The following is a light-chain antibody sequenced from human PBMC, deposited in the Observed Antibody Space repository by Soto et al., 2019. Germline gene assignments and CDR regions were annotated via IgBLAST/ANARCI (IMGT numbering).Light chain of an antibody. CDR1: SSDVGSYNL. CDR2: EGS. Sequence: QSALTQPASVSGSPGQSITISCTGTSSDVGSYNLVSWYQQHPGKAPKLMIYEGSKRPSGVSNRFSGSKSGNTASLTISGLQDEDEADYYCCSYAGSRTSYVFGTGTKSPS. CDR3: CSYAGSRTSYV. V-gene: IGLV2-23*01. J-gene: IGLJ1*01.